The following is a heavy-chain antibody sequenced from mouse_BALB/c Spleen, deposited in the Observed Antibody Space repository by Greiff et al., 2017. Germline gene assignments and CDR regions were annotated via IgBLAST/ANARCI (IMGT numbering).Heavy chain of an antibody. V-gene: IGHV1-18*01. CDR2: INPYNGGT. CDR1: GYSFTGYT. J-gene: IGHJ4*01. D-gene: IGHD1-1*01. Sequence: VQLKESGPELVKPGASMKISCKASGYSFTGYTMNWVKQSHGKNLEWIGLINPYNGGTSYNQKFKGKATLTVDKSSSTAYMELLSLTSEDSAVYYCARDYYGSSHPYAMDYWGQGTSVTVSS. CDR3: ARDYYGSSHPYAMDY.